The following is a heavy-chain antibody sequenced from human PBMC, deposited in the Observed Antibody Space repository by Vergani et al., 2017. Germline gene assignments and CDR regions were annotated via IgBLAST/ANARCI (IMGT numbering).Heavy chain of an antibody. CDR3: ASGKYYSDSTSHFRGRYFDV. V-gene: IGHV4-39*01. CDR2: IYNSGNG. D-gene: IGHD3-16*01. Sequence: QMQLQESGPGLVKPSETLSLTCTVSGDSIISRSYYWGWIRQPPGKGLEWIGGIYNSGNGDSSSSLKSRVAISADTSKNQFSLRLASVTAADTAVYYCASGKYYSDSTSHFRGRYFDVWGRGTLVTVAA. CDR1: GDSIISRSYY. J-gene: IGHJ2*01.